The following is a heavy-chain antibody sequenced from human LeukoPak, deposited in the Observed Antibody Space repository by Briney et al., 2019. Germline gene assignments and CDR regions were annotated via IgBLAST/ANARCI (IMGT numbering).Heavy chain of an antibody. CDR3: ARGVCDATGGSRCWFGP. D-gene: IGHD1-26*01. CDR1: GGSFSGYY. CDR2: IHHIVTT. Sequence: SETLSLTCALYGGSFSGYYCSWIRQPPGKGLEWIGEIHHIVTTTYHPSFKSRVTLPVNTSKTQSSLKLSSVPAADTAWIYVARGVCDATGGSRCWFGPWGQGTLVTVSS. V-gene: IGHV4-34*01. J-gene: IGHJ5*02.